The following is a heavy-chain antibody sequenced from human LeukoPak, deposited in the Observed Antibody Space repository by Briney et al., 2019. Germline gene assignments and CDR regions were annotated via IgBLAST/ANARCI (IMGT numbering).Heavy chain of an antibody. CDR2: INHCGST. Sequence: PSETLSLTCAVYGGSFSGYYWSWIRQPPGKGLEWIGEINHCGSTNYNPSLKSRVTMSVDTSKNQFSLKLSSVTAADTAVYYCARRSPRYSYGRFDYWGQGTLVTVSS. J-gene: IGHJ4*02. CDR3: ARRSPRYSYGRFDY. CDR1: GGSFSGYY. V-gene: IGHV4-34*01. D-gene: IGHD5-18*01.